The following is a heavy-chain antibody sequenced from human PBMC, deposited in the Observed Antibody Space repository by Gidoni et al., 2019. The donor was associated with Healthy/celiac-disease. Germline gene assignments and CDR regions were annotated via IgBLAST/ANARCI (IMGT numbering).Heavy chain of an antibody. V-gene: IGHV4-39*01. CDR2: IYYSGST. Sequence: QLQLQESGPGLVKPSETLSLTCTVSGGSISSSSYYWGWIRQPPGKGLEWIGSIYYSGSTYYNPSLKSRVTISVDTSKNQFSLKLSSVTAADTAVYYCARVTDSGYAYYFDYWGQGTLVTVSS. CDR1: GGSISSSSYY. CDR3: ARVTDSGYAYYFDY. D-gene: IGHD5-12*01. J-gene: IGHJ4*02.